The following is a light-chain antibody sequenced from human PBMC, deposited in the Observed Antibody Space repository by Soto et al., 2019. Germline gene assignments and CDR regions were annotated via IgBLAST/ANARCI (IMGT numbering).Light chain of an antibody. CDR1: QTVRNNY. Sequence: ELVLTQSPGTLSLSPGERATLSCRASQTVRNNYLAWYQQKPGQAPRLLIYDASSRATGIPDRFSGGGSGTDFTLTISSLEPEDFAVYYCQQFSSYPLTFGGGTKVEIK. CDR2: DAS. J-gene: IGKJ4*01. CDR3: QQFSSYPLT. V-gene: IGKV3-20*01.